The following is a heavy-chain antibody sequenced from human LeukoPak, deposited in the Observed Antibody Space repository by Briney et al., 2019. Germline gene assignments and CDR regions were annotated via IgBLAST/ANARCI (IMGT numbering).Heavy chain of an antibody. CDR2: ISGSGGST. J-gene: IGHJ4*02. Sequence: GGSLRLSCAASGFSFSNYAMSWVRQAPGKGLEWVSAISGSGGSTYYADSVKGRFTISRDNSKNTLYLQMNSLRAEDTAVYYCAKDIYDYVWGSYRYTEFDYWGQGTLVTVSS. D-gene: IGHD3-16*02. CDR1: GFSFSNYA. V-gene: IGHV3-23*01. CDR3: AKDIYDYVWGSYRYTEFDY.